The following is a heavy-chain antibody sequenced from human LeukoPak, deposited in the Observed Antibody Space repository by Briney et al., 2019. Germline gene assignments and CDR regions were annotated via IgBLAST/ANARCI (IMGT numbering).Heavy chain of an antibody. CDR2: IYTSGST. CDR1: GGSISSGSYY. Sequence: SETLSLTCTVSGGSISSGSYYWSWIRQPAGKGLEWIGRIYTSGSTNYNPSLKSRVTISVDTSKNQFSLKLSSVTAADTAVYYCARANGSHRDAFDIWGQGTMVTVSS. D-gene: IGHD1-26*01. V-gene: IGHV4-61*02. J-gene: IGHJ3*02. CDR3: ARANGSHRDAFDI.